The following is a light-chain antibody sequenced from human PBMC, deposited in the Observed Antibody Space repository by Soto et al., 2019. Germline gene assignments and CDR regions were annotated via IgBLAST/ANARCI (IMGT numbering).Light chain of an antibody. CDR2: DVS. Sequence: QSALTQAASVSGSPGQSITISCTGTSSDVGGYNYVSWYQHYPGKAPKLMIYDVSNRPSGVSNRFSGSKSGNTASLTISGLQAEDEADYYCSSYTSGSTLLVFGGGTKLTVL. CDR1: SSDVGGYNY. CDR3: SSYTSGSTLLV. V-gene: IGLV2-14*03. J-gene: IGLJ2*01.